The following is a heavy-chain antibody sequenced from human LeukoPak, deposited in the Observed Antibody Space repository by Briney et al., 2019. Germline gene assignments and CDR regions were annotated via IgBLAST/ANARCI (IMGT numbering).Heavy chain of an antibody. Sequence: GGSLRLSCAAARFTFSSSEINWVRQAPGKGLEWVSSISSSGSTIYYADSVKGRFTISRDNAKNSLYLQMNSLRAEDTAVYYCARVDTSGFYPWGQGTLVTVSS. V-gene: IGHV3-48*03. CDR1: RFTFSSSE. D-gene: IGHD3-22*01. CDR2: ISSSGSTI. J-gene: IGHJ5*02. CDR3: ARVDTSGFYP.